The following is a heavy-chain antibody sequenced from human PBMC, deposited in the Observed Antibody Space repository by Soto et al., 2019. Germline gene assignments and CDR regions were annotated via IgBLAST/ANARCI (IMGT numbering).Heavy chain of an antibody. CDR2: IWYDGSNK. D-gene: IGHD5-18*01. J-gene: IGHJ4*02. CDR1: GFTFNSYG. Sequence: QVQLVESGGGVVQPGRSLRLSCAASGFTFNSYGMHWGRQAPGKGLEWVAVIWYDGSNKYYADSVKGRFTISRDNSQNTLNLQRTSLRGEDTAVYYCARADTYGCYYWCQGTMVTVSS. V-gene: IGHV3-33*01. CDR3: ARADTYGCYY.